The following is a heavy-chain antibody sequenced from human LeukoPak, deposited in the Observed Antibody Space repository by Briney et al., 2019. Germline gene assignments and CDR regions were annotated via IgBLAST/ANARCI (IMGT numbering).Heavy chain of an antibody. Sequence: GGSLRLSCAASGFTFSSYWMSWVGQAPGKGLEGVANIKQDGSEKYYVDSVKGRFTISIDNAKNSLYLQMNSLRAEDTAVYYCARVLTEYYDSTDAFDIWGQGTMVTVSS. CDR2: IKQDGSEK. CDR3: ARVLTEYYDSTDAFDI. J-gene: IGHJ3*02. D-gene: IGHD3-22*01. V-gene: IGHV3-7*04. CDR1: GFTFSSYW.